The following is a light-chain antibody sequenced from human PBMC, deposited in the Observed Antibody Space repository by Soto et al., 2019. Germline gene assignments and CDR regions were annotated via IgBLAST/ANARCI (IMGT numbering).Light chain of an antibody. V-gene: IGLV2-14*03. CDR1: SSDVGGYNY. CDR3: SSYPSSSTV. J-gene: IGLJ1*01. CDR2: DVS. Sequence: QSVLTQPASVSGSPGQSITISCTGTSSDVGGYNYVSWYQQHPGKAPKLMIYDVSNRPSGVSNRFSGSKSGNTASLTISGLQAEDEADYYFSSYPSSSTVFGTGTKVTVL.